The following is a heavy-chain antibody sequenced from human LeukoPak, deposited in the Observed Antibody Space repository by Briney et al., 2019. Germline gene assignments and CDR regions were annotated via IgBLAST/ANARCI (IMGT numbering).Heavy chain of an antibody. V-gene: IGHV3-23*01. D-gene: IGHD3-22*01. J-gene: IGHJ4*02. CDR2: VSGSAGSI. CDR1: GYTFCSYA. CDR3: ARHGTASDTTGYFFWH. Sequence: GGSLSLSCAASGYTFCSYAMSWARQARGEGVEWVAAVSGSAGSIYYADSVKGRFTVSRDNSKNTLYLEMNSLRAEDTALYYCARHGTASDTTGYFFWHWGQGTLVTVSS.